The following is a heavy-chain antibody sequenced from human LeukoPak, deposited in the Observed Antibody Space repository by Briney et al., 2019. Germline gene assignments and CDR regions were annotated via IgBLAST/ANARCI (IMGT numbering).Heavy chain of an antibody. CDR3: ARVTASGSHDY. J-gene: IGHJ4*02. CDR2: TNYRSKWYN. D-gene: IGHD3-10*01. Sequence: SQTLSLTCAISGDSVSSAAWNRIRQSPSRGLEWLGRTNYRSKWYNDYAVSVSSRITISPDTSKNQFSLQLNSVTPEDTAIYYCARVTASGSHDYWGQGTLVTVSS. V-gene: IGHV6-1*01. CDR1: GDSVSSAA.